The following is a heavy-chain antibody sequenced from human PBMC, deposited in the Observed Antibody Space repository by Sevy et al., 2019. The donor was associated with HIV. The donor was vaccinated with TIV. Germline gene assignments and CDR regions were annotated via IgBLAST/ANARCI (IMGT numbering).Heavy chain of an antibody. D-gene: IGHD3-3*01. V-gene: IGHV1-2*02. CDR3: ARESYDFWSGPVDYDYGMDV. CDR2: INPKSGAT. Sequence: ASVKVSCKASGYTFSDSGYYVHWVRQAPGQGLEWMGWINPKSGATNYAQKFQGRVTMTRDTSVSTANMELSRLTSDDTAVYYCARESYDFWSGPVDYDYGMDVWGQGTTVTVSS. J-gene: IGHJ6*02. CDR1: GYTFSDSGYY.